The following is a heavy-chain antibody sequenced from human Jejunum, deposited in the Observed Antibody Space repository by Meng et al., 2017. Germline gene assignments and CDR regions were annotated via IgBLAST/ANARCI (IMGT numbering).Heavy chain of an antibody. CDR3: TNLRYGDYGAFDY. D-gene: IGHD4/OR15-4a*01. Sequence: GESLKISCAASGFSFISYNMNWVRQAPGKGLEWVSSIDSGNNHMYYADSVKGRFTISRDNAKNSLYLQMNSLRAEDTAIYYFTNLRYGDYGAFDYWGQGTLVTVSS. CDR1: GFSFISYN. V-gene: IGHV3-21*01. CDR2: IDSGNNHM. J-gene: IGHJ4*02.